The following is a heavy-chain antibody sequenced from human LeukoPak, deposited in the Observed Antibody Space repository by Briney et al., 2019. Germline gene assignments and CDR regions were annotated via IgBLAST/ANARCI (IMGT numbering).Heavy chain of an antibody. Sequence: SETLSLTCAVYGGSFSGYYWSWIRQPPGKGLEWIGEINHSGSTNYNPSLKSRVTISVDTSKNQFPLKLSSVTAADTAVYYCARGLINSPMGDYWGQGTLVTVSS. CDR2: INHSGST. J-gene: IGHJ4*02. V-gene: IGHV4-34*01. CDR3: ARGLINSPMGDY. CDR1: GGSFSGYY. D-gene: IGHD4-23*01.